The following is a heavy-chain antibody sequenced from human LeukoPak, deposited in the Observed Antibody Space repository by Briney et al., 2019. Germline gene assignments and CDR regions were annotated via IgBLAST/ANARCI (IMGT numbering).Heavy chain of an antibody. J-gene: IGHJ4*02. CDR1: GFTFSSYN. Sequence: PGGSLRLSCAASGFTFSSYNMNWVRQAPGKGLEWVSYISSSSSIIYHADSVKGRFTISRDNAKNSLYLQMNSLRAEDTAVYYCARDTITGYFFDFWGQGTLVTVSS. CDR2: ISSSSSII. CDR3: ARDTITGYFFDF. D-gene: IGHD3-9*01. V-gene: IGHV3-48*01.